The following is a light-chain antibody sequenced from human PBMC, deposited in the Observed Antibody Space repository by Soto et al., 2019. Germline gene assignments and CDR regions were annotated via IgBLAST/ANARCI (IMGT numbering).Light chain of an antibody. CDR3: SSYTSSSTI. V-gene: IGLV2-14*01. J-gene: IGLJ1*01. CDR2: DVS. CDR1: SSDVGGYNY. Sequence: QSALTQPASGSGSPGQSITISCTGTSSDVGGYNYVSWYQQHPGKAPKLMIYDVSNRPSGVSNRFSGSKSGNTASLTISGLQAEDEADYYCSSYTSSSTIFGTGTK.